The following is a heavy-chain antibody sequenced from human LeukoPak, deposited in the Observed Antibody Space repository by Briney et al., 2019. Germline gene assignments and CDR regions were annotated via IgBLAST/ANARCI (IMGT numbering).Heavy chain of an antibody. CDR3: TTAPRQKYSRGRY. Sequence: GSLRLSCAASGFTFSNAWKSWVRQAPGKGLEWVGRIKSKTDGGTTDYAAPVKGRFTISRDDSKNTLYLQMNSLKTDDTAVYYCTTAPRQKYSRGRYWGHGTLATVS. CDR2: IKSKTDGGTT. CDR1: GFTFSNAW. D-gene: IGHD6-19*01. V-gene: IGHV3-15*01. J-gene: IGHJ4*01.